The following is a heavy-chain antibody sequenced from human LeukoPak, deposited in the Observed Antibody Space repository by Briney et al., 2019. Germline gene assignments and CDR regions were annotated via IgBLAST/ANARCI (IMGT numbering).Heavy chain of an antibody. D-gene: IGHD3-10*01. J-gene: IGHJ4*02. Sequence: GGSLRLSCAASGFTFSSYGMHWVRQAPGKGLEWVAFIRYDGSDENYADSVKGRFTISRDNSKNTLYLQMNSLRADDTAVYYCAKEFNFFRGVIISTDYWGQGTLVIVSS. CDR1: GFTFSSYG. CDR2: IRYDGSDE. CDR3: AKEFNFFRGVIISTDY. V-gene: IGHV3-30*02.